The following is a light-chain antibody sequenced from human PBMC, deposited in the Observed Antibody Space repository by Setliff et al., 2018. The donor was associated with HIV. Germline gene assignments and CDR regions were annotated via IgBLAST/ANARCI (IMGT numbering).Light chain of an antibody. Sequence: QSALAQPRSVSGSPGQSVTISCTGTSSDVGGYHYVSWYQQHPGKAPKLMIYDVNKRPSGVPDRFSGSKSGNTASLTVSGLQAEDEANYYCCSYAGNLGVFGIGTKVTV. V-gene: IGLV2-11*01. CDR2: DVN. CDR3: CSYAGNLGV. CDR1: SSDVGGYHY. J-gene: IGLJ1*01.